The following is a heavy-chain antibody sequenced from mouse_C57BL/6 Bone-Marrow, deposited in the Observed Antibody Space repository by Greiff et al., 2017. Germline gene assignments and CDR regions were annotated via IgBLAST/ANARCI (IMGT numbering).Heavy chain of an antibody. CDR1: GYTFTSYW. CDR2: IDPSDSYT. Sequence: QVQLQQPGAELVKPGASVKLSCKASGYTFTSYWMQWVKQRPGQGLEWIGEIDPSDSYTNYNQKFKGKATLTVETSSSTAYMQLSSLTSEDSAVYYCARSDYYGSSYNYWGQGTTLTVSS. J-gene: IGHJ2*01. V-gene: IGHV1-50*01. D-gene: IGHD1-1*01. CDR3: ARSDYYGSSYNY.